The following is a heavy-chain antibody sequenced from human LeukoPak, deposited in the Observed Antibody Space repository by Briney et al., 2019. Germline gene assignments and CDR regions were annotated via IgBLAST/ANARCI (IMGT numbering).Heavy chain of an antibody. CDR3: ARTTGGSYFLDY. V-gene: IGHV1-2*02. CDR2: INPNSGGT. CDR1: GYTFTGYY. J-gene: IGHJ4*02. D-gene: IGHD1-26*01. Sequence: ASVKVSCKASGYTFTGYYMHWVRQAPGQGLEWMGWINPNSGGTNYAQKFQGRVTMTRDTPISTAYMELSRLRSDDTAVYYCARTTGGSYFLDYWGQGTLVTVSS.